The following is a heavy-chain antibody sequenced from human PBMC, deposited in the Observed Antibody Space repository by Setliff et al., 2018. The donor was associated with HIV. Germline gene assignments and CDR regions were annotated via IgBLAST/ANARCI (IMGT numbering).Heavy chain of an antibody. D-gene: IGHD3-9*01. CDR3: ARDHYDILTGYLGMDV. CDR1: GFTFSDYY. J-gene: IGHJ6*03. CDR2: ISSSSSSYT. V-gene: IGHV3-11*06. Sequence: PGGSLRLSCAASGFTFSDYYMSWIRQAPGKGLEWVSYISSSSSSYTNYADSVKGRFTISRDNAKNSLYLQMNSLRAEDTAVYCCARDHYDILTGYLGMDVWGKGTTVTVSS.